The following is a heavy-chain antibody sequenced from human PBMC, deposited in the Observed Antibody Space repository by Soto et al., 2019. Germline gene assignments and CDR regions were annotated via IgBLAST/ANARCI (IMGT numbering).Heavy chain of an antibody. Sequence: SETLSLTCAVYGGSFSGYYWSWIRQPPGKGLEWIGEINHSGSTNYNPSLKSRVTISVDTSKNQFSLKLSSVTAADTAVYYCARGLISIPAAIPRGEYFDYWGQGTLVTVSS. V-gene: IGHV4-34*01. CDR3: ARGLISIPAAIPRGEYFDY. D-gene: IGHD2-2*01. J-gene: IGHJ4*02. CDR1: GGSFSGYY. CDR2: INHSGST.